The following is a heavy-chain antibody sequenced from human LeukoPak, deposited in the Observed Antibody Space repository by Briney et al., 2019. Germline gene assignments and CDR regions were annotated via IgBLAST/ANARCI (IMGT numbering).Heavy chain of an antibody. CDR1: GFTFSSYG. Sequence: PGGSLRLSCAASGFTFSSYGMHWVRQAPGKGLEWVAFIRYDGSNKYYADSVKGRFTISRDNSKNTLYLQMNSLRAEDTAVYYCAREAYGSGTYYYYGMDVWGQGTTVTVSS. CDR3: AREAYGSGTYYYYGMDV. V-gene: IGHV3-30*02. CDR2: IRYDGSNK. D-gene: IGHD3-10*01. J-gene: IGHJ6*02.